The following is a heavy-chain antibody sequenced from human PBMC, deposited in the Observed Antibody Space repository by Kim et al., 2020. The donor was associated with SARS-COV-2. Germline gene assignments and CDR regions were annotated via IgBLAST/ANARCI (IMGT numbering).Heavy chain of an antibody. Sequence: TNYNPSVKSRVTISLDKSKNQFSLNLDSLTAADTAVYHCARKVGMIRYFDFWGRGTLVTVSS. J-gene: IGHJ2*01. CDR3: ARKVGMIRYFDF. CDR2: T. V-gene: IGHV4-4*02. D-gene: IGHD1-26*01.